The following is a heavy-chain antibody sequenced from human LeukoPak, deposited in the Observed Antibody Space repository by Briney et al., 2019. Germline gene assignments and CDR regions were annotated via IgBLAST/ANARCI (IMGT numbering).Heavy chain of an antibody. CDR2: ISSNGGST. V-gene: IGHV3-64*01. J-gene: IGHJ4*02. D-gene: IGHD3-3*01. CDR3: ARVRYDFWSGYPYFDY. Sequence: GGSLRLSCAASGFTFSSYAMHWVRQAPGKGLEYVSAISSNGGSTYYANSVKGRFTISRDNSKNTPYLQMGSLRAEDMAVYYCARVRYDFWSGYPYFDYWGQGTLVTVSS. CDR1: GFTFSSYA.